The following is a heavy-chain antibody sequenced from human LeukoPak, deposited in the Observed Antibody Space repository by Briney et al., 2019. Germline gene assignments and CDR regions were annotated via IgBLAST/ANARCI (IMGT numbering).Heavy chain of an antibody. CDR2: INHSGST. V-gene: IGHV4-34*01. CDR1: GGSFSGYY. D-gene: IGHD6-6*01. CDR3: ARDMSIAARDAFDI. J-gene: IGHJ3*02. Sequence: KTSETLSLTCAVYGGSFSGYYWSWIRQPPGKGLEWSGEINHSGSTNYNPSLKSRVTISVDTSKNQFSLKLSSVTAADTAVYYCARDMSIAARDAFDIWGQGTLVTVSS.